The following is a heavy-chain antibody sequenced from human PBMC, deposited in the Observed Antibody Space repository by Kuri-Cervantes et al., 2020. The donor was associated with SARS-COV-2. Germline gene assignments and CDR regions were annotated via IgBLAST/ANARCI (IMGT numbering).Heavy chain of an antibody. CDR3: ARQKPYYDSSGLLDY. D-gene: IGHD3-22*01. Sequence: SETLSLTCTVSGGSISSYYWSWIRQPPGKGLEWIGYIYYSGSTNYNPSLKSRVTISVDTSKNQFSLKLSSVTAADTAVYYCARQKPYYDSSGLLDYWGQGTLVTVSS. J-gene: IGHJ4*02. V-gene: IGHV4-59*08. CDR1: GGSISSYY. CDR2: IYYSGST.